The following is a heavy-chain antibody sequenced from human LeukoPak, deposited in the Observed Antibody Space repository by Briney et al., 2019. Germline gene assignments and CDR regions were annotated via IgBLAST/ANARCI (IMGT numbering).Heavy chain of an antibody. CDR2: IGGGDT. CDR3: AKDGQSFNSMYDYFDS. J-gene: IGHJ4*02. V-gene: IGHV3-23*01. D-gene: IGHD2-8*01. Sequence: GGSLRLSRSASGFTFRNFAISWVRQAPGKGLEWVSSIGGGDTHYADSVKGRFTISRDDSRSTVDLQMSSLRAEDTAVYYCAKDGQSFNSMYDYFDSWGQGTLVTVSS. CDR1: GFTFRNFA.